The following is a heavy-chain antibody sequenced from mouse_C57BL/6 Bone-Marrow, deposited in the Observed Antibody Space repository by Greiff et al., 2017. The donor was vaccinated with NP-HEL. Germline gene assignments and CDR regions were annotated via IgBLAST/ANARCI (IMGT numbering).Heavy chain of an antibody. J-gene: IGHJ3*01. CDR2: ISNGGGST. D-gene: IGHD2-4*01. CDR1: GFTFSDYY. Sequence: EVKLVDSGGGLVQPGGSLKLSCAASGFTFSDYYMYWVRQTPEKRLEWVAYISNGGGSTYYPDTVKGRFTISRDNAKNTLYLQMSRLKSEDTAMYYCARHADDYGGFAYWGQGTLVTVSA. V-gene: IGHV5-12*01. CDR3: ARHADDYGGFAY.